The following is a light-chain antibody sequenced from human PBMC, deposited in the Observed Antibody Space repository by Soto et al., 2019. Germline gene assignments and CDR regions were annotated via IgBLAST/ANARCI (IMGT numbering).Light chain of an antibody. CDR1: QSVSSSY. CDR2: GAS. CDR3: QQRSNWPGT. V-gene: IGKV3D-20*02. Sequence: EIVLTQSPGTLSLSPGERATLSCRASQSVSSSYLAWYQQKPGQAPRLLIYGASNRATGIPARFSGSGSGTDFTHTISSLEPEDFAVYYCQQRSNWPGTFGQGTKV. J-gene: IGKJ1*01.